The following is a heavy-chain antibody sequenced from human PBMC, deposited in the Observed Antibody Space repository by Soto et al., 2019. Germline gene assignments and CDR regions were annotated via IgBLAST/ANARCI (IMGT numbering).Heavy chain of an antibody. Sequence: QVQLVQSGAEVKKPGASVKVSCKASGYSFITSYHMHWVRQAPGQGLEWMGIINPTGSMTRYSQKFQGRLTMTRDTSTATDYMELSNLTSEDTXXYXXXRDTGYDHDAFDIWGQGTRVTVSS. D-gene: IGHD5-12*01. CDR2: INPTGSMT. J-gene: IGHJ3*02. CDR1: GYSFITSYH. CDR3: XRDTGYDHDAFDI. V-gene: IGHV1-46*01.